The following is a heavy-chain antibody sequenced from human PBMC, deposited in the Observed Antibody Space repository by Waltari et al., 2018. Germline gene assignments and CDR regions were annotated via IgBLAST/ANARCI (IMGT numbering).Heavy chain of an antibody. CDR2: ISWDGGST. Sequence: EVQLVESGGVVVQPGGSLRLSCAASGFTFDDHAMHWVRQAPGKGLEWVSPISWDGGSTYYAYSVKGRFTISRDNSKNSLYLQMNSLRAEDTALYYCAKDPDDYGDYWGQGTLVTVSS. CDR1: GFTFDDHA. CDR3: AKDPDDYGDY. V-gene: IGHV3-43D*03. J-gene: IGHJ4*02.